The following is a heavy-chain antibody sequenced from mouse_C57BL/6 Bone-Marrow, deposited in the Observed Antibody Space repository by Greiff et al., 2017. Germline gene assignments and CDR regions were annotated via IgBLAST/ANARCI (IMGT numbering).Heavy chain of an antibody. CDR1: GFTFSSYG. CDR2: ISSGGSYT. V-gene: IGHV5-6*01. J-gene: IGHJ4*01. CDR3: ARQGIYYYGSSYVFHVHYYAMDY. Sequence: EVQRVESGGDLVKPGGSLKLSCAASGFTFSSYGMSWVRQTPDKRLEWVATISSGGSYTYYPDSVKGRFTISRDNAKNTLYLQMSSLKSEDTAMYYCARQGIYYYGSSYVFHVHYYAMDYWGQGTSVTVSS. D-gene: IGHD1-1*01.